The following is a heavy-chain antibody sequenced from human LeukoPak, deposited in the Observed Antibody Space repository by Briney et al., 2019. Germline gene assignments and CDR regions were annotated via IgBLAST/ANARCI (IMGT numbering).Heavy chain of an antibody. V-gene: IGHV3-30-3*01. CDR3: ARGNRGAARTQGNWFDP. J-gene: IGHJ5*02. CDR1: GFTFSSYA. D-gene: IGHD5-18*01. CDR2: ISYDGSNK. Sequence: PGGSLRLSCAASGFTFSSYAMHWVRQAPGKGLEWVAVISYDGSNKYYADSVKGRFTISRDNSKNTLYLQMNSLRAEDTAVYYCARGNRGAARTQGNWFDPWGQGTLVTVSS.